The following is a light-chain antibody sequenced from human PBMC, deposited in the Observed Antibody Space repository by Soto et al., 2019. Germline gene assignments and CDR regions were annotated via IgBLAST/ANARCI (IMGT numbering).Light chain of an antibody. CDR2: GAS. V-gene: IGKV3-15*01. CDR3: QQYNNWPPLT. Sequence: EIVMTQSPATLSVSPGERATLSCRASQSVSSNLAWYQQKPGQAPRLLIYGASTRATAIPATFSGSGFGTEYTLTISSLQSEDFAVYYCQQYNNWPPLTFGGGTKVEIK. J-gene: IGKJ4*01. CDR1: QSVSSN.